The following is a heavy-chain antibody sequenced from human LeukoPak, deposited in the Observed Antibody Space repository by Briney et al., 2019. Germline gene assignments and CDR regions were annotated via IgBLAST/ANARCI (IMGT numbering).Heavy chain of an antibody. D-gene: IGHD6-13*01. V-gene: IGHV3-21*01. CDR2: ISSSSSYI. Sequence: GGSLRLSCAASGFTFISYSMNWVRQAPGKGLEWVSSISSSSSYIYYADSVKGRFTISRDNANKSLYLQMNRLRAEDHAVYYCARDLDSSFDYWGQGTLVTVSS. J-gene: IGHJ4*02. CDR1: GFTFISYS. CDR3: ARDLDSSFDY.